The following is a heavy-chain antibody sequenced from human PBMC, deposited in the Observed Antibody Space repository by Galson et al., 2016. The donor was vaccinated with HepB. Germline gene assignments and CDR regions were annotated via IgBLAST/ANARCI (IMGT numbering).Heavy chain of an antibody. Sequence: SLRLSCAASGFTFSSYGMNWVRQAPGKGLEWVAVISYDGSNQYYVDSVKGRFTISRDNSKNTLYLQMNSLRTEDTAVYYCARRRGTGTIDYWGQGTLVTVSS. V-gene: IGHV3-30*03. D-gene: IGHD1-7*01. CDR2: ISYDGSNQ. J-gene: IGHJ4*02. CDR3: ARRRGTGTIDY. CDR1: GFTFSSYG.